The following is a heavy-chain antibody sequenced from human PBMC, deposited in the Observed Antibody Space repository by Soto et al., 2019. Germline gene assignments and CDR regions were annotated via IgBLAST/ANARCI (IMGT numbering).Heavy chain of an antibody. D-gene: IGHD3-3*01. V-gene: IGHV4-31*03. CDR2: IYYSGST. J-gene: IGHJ5*02. CDR3: ARDPSRAYYDFWSGYPGGWFDP. CDR1: GGSISSGGYY. Sequence: PSETLSLTCTVSGGSISSGGYYWSWIRQHPGKGLEWIGYIYYSGSTYYNPSLKSRVTISVDTSKNQFSLKLSSVTAADTAVYYCARDPSRAYYDFWSGYPGGWFDPWGQGTLVTVSS.